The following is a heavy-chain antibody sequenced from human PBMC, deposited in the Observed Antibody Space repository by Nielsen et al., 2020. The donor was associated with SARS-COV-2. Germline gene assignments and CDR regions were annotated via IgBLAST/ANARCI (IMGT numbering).Heavy chain of an antibody. CDR1: GFTFDDYA. CDR2: ISWNSGSI. CDR3: AKDSTPGIAAPFDY. Sequence: SLKISCAASGFTFDDYAMHWVRQAPGKGLEWVSGISWNSGSIGHADSVKGRFTISRDNAKNSLYLQMNSLRAEDTALYYCAKDSTPGIAAPFDYWGQGTLVTVSS. V-gene: IGHV3-9*01. J-gene: IGHJ4*02. D-gene: IGHD6-13*01.